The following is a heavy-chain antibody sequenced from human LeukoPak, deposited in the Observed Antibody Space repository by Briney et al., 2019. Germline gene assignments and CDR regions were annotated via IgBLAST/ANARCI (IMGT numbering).Heavy chain of an antibody. CDR1: GGSVSSGSYY. Sequence: SETLSLTCTVSGGSVSSGSYYWTWIRQPPGKRLEWIGYIYYSGSTNYNPSLKSRVIISVDTSKNQFSLKLSSVTAADTAVYYCARAIRMVRGVIPFYYGMDVWGKGTTVTVSS. V-gene: IGHV4-61*01. CDR2: IYYSGST. J-gene: IGHJ6*04. D-gene: IGHD3-10*01. CDR3: ARAIRMVRGVIPFYYGMDV.